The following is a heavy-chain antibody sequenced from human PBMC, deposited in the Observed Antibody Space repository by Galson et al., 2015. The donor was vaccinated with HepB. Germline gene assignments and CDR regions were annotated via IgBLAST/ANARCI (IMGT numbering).Heavy chain of an antibody. J-gene: IGHJ4*02. V-gene: IGHV3-74*01. CDR3: TRAKMVAY. CDR2: INTDGSST. CDR1: GFTFTSYW. D-gene: IGHD5-24*01. Sequence: SLRLSCAASGFTFTSYWMHWVRQAPGKGLVWVSRINTDGSSTRYADSVKGRITISRDNAKNTLYLQLNSLRAEDTAVYYSTRAKMVAYCGQGILVTAPS.